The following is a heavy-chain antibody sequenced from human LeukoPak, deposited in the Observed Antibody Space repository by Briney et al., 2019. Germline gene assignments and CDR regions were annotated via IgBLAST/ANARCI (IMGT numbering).Heavy chain of an antibody. CDR2: INPNSGGT. V-gene: IGHV1-2*02. CDR1: GYTFTGYY. CDR3: ARGRRSLLWFGELLRPKYNWFDP. D-gene: IGHD3-10*01. Sequence: ASVKVSCKASGYTFTGYYMHRVRQAPGQGLEWMGWINPNSGGTNYAQKFQGRVTMTRDTSISTAYMELSRLRSDDTAVYYCARGRRSLLWFGELLRPKYNWFDPWGQGTLVTVSS. J-gene: IGHJ5*02.